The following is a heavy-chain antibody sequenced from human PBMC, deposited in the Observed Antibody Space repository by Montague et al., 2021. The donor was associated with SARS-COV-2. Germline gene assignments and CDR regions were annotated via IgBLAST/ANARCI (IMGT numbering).Heavy chain of an antibody. CDR2: VYRNGTT. CDR3: ARDTVITPRYFDS. CDR1: GDSIDNHRCY. Sequence: TLSLTCSVSGDSIDNHRCYWSWIRQPAGQGLDWIGSVYRNGTTNYNPSLKSRLSIVLDTPKNHFSLSLESVTAADTAVYYCARDTVITPRYFDSWGQGSLVTVAS. V-gene: IGHV4-61*02. J-gene: IGHJ4*02. D-gene: IGHD4-23*01.